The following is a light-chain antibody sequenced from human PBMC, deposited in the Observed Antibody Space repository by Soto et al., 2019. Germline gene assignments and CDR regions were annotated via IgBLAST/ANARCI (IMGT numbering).Light chain of an antibody. J-gene: IGKJ1*01. V-gene: IGKV1-8*01. CDR2: AAS. CDR1: QGISSY. CDR3: QQYYSYPWT. Sequence: AIRMTQSPSSLSASTGDRVTITCRASQGISSYLVWYQQKPGKAPKLLIYAASTLQSGVPSRFSGSGSGTDFTLTISCLQPEDFATYYCQQYYSYPWTFGQGTKVEIK.